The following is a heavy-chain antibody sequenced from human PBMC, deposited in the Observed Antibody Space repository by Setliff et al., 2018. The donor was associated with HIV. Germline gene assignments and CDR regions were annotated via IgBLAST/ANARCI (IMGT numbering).Heavy chain of an antibody. CDR2: VYFSGRA. V-gene: IGHV4-39*01. J-gene: IGHJ6*03. Sequence: SETLSLTCAVSGGSISSSSYYWAWIRQPPGKGLEYIGSVYFSGRAYYNPSLKSRVTISLDPSKNQFSLKLSSVTAADTAVYYCARLEYYYYMDVWGNGTTVTVSS. CDR1: GGSISSSSYY. CDR3: ARLEYYYYMDV.